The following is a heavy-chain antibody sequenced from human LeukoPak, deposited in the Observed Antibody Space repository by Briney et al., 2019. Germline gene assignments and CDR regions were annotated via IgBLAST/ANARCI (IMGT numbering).Heavy chain of an antibody. J-gene: IGHJ5*02. D-gene: IGHD3-10*01. CDR3: ARANIVRGVGLFFDRNWFNP. CDR2: IIADNGNT. Sequence: ASVKVSCKASGYTFTSYGISWVRQAPGQRLEWMGWIIADNGNTNYAQKLQGRVTMTTDISPTTAYMELSGVRADDTAAYYSARANIVRGVGLFFDRNWFNPWGQGTMVTVSS. V-gene: IGHV1-18*01. CDR1: GYTFTSYG.